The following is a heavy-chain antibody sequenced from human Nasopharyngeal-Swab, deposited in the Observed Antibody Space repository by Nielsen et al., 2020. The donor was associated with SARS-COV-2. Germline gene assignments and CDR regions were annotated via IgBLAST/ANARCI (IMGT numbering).Heavy chain of an antibody. J-gene: IGHJ4*02. CDR1: GFTFNNYA. CDR2: ISYAGSNK. V-gene: IGHV3-30*03. CDR3: ARDHAVLSGSYEDY. Sequence: GESLKISCVASGFTFNNYAMHWVRQAPNKGLEWMAIISYAGSNKYYADSVKGRFTISRDNSKNTLYLQMNSLRAEDTAVYYCARDHAVLSGSYEDYWGQGTLVTVSS. D-gene: IGHD1-26*01.